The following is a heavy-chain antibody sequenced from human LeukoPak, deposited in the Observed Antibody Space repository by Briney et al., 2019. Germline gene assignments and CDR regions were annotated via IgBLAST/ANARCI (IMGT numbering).Heavy chain of an antibody. Sequence: GESLRLSCAASGFTFSRYGMHWVRQAPGKGLEWVAFIRYDGSNKYYADSVKGRFTISRDNSKNTLYLQMNSLRAEDTAVYYCARAIGYSSSWYPDYYYYYYMDVWGKGTTVTISS. CDR2: IRYDGSNK. V-gene: IGHV3-30*02. CDR1: GFTFSRYG. D-gene: IGHD6-13*01. J-gene: IGHJ6*03. CDR3: ARAIGYSSSWYPDYYYYYYMDV.